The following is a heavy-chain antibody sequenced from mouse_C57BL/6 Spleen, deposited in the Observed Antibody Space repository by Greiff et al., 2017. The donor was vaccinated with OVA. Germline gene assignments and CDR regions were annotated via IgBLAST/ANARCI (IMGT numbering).Heavy chain of an antibody. CDR3: AREGRDGYYPYAMDY. Sequence: EVQLQQSGAELVKPGASVKLSCTASGFNIKDYYMHWMKQRTEQGLEWIGRIDPEDGETKYAPKFQGKATITADTSSNTAYLQLSSLTSEDTAVYYCAREGRDGYYPYAMDYWGQGTSVTVSS. V-gene: IGHV14-2*01. D-gene: IGHD2-3*01. CDR2: IDPEDGET. J-gene: IGHJ4*01. CDR1: GFNIKDYY.